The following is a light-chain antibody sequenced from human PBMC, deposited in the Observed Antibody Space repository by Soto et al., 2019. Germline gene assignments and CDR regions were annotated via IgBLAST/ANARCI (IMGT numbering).Light chain of an antibody. CDR2: GAS. V-gene: IGKV3-15*01. CDR1: QSVSSN. J-gene: IGKJ1*01. CDR3: QQYNNWPRT. Sequence: EIVLTKSPGTLSLSPGERGTLSCRASQSVSSNLAWYQQKPGQAPRLLIYGASTRATGIPARFSGSGSGTEFTLTISSLQSEDFAVYYCQQYNNWPRTFGQGTKVDI.